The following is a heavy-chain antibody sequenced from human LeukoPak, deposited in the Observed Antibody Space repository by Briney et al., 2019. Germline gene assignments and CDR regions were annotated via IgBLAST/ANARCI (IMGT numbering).Heavy chain of an antibody. CDR1: GYTFTDYY. J-gene: IGHJ4*02. Sequence: ASVKVSCKASGYTFTDYYMHWVRQAPGQGLEWMGWINSNSGGTNYAQKFQGRVTMTRDTSITTAYMELSSLRSDDTAVYYCARDRGPYNWNSIDYWGQGTLVTVSS. CDR3: ARDRGPYNWNSIDY. D-gene: IGHD1-7*01. CDR2: INSNSGGT. V-gene: IGHV1-2*02.